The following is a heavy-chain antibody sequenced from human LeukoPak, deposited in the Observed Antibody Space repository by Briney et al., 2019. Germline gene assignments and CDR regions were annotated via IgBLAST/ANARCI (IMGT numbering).Heavy chain of an antibody. Sequence: SETLSLTCAVYGGSFSGYYWSWIRQPPGKGLEWIGEINHSGSTNYNPSLKSRVTISVDTSKNQFSLKLSSVTAADTAVYYCARDSSGSYLPFDYWGQGTLVTVSS. J-gene: IGHJ4*02. CDR1: GGSFSGYY. D-gene: IGHD1-26*01. CDR2: INHSGST. V-gene: IGHV4-34*01. CDR3: ARDSSGSYLPFDY.